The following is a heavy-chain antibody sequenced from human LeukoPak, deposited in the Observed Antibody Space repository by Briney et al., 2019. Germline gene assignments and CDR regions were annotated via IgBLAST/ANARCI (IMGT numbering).Heavy chain of an antibody. CDR1: GFTVSSNY. Sequence: GGSLRLSCAASGFTVSSNYMSWVRQAPGKGLEWVSVIYSGGSTYYADSVKGRFTISRDNSKNTLYLQLNSLRAEDTAVYFCTKGDRYSGWLNWGQGTLVTVSS. D-gene: IGHD6-19*01. V-gene: IGHV3-53*01. J-gene: IGHJ4*02. CDR3: TKGDRYSGWLN. CDR2: IYSGGST.